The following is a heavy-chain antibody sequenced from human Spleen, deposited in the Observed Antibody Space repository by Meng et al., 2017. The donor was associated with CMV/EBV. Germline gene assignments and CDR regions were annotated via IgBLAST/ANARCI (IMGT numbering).Heavy chain of an antibody. CDR2: IYYSGST. CDR1: GGSVSSGSYY. Sequence: SETLSLTCTVSGGSVSSGSYYWSWIRQPPGKGLEWIGYIYYSGSTNYNPSLKSRVTISVDTSKNQFSLKLSSVTAADTAVYYCASGPPYSSSWYYFDYWGQGTLVTVSS. D-gene: IGHD6-13*01. J-gene: IGHJ4*02. V-gene: IGHV4-61*01. CDR3: ASGPPYSSSWYYFDY.